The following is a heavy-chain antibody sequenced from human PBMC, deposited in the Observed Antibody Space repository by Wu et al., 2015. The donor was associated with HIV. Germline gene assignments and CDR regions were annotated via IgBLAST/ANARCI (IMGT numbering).Heavy chain of an antibody. CDR3: ARAYYYGSGSYLEYFQH. CDR2: MNPNSGNT. J-gene: IGHJ1*01. D-gene: IGHD3-10*01. V-gene: IGHV1-8*01. CDR1: GYTFTSYD. Sequence: QVQLVQSGAEVKKPGASVKVSCKASGYTFTSYDINWVRQATGQGLEWMGWMNPNSGNTGYAQKFQGRVTMTRNTSISTAYMELSSLRSEDTAVYYCARAYYYGSGSYLEYFQHWGQGTLVTVSS.